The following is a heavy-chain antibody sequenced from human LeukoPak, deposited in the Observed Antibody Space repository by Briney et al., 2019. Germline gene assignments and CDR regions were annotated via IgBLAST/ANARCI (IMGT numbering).Heavy chain of an antibody. D-gene: IGHD2-15*01. Sequence: ASVKVSCKASGYTFTSYGISWVRQAPGQGLEWMGWISAYNGNTNYAQKLQGRVTMTTDTSTSTAYMELRSLRSDDTAVYYCARDDVVVVAATWLAFDIWGQGTMVTVSS. V-gene: IGHV1-18*01. CDR1: GYTFTSYG. J-gene: IGHJ3*02. CDR2: ISAYNGNT. CDR3: ARDDVVVVAATWLAFDI.